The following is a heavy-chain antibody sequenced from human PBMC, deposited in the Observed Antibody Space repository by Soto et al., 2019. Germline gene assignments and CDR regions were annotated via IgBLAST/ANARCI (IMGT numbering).Heavy chain of an antibody. J-gene: IGHJ4*02. CDR3: AREGYCSSTSCYVGYFDY. D-gene: IGHD2-2*01. V-gene: IGHV4-31*03. CDR2: IYYSGST. Sequence: QVQLQESGPGLVKPSQTLSLTCTVSGGSISSGGYYWSWIRQHPGKGLEWIGYIYYSGSTYYNPSLKRRVNISVDTSKNQFSLKLSSVTAADTAVYYCAREGYCSSTSCYVGYFDYWGQGTLVTVSS. CDR1: GGSISSGGYY.